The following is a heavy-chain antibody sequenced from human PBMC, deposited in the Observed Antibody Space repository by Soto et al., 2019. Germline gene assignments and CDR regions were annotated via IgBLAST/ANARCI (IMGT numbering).Heavy chain of an antibody. CDR1: GFTVSSNY. CDR3: ARGGSYYYYGMDV. V-gene: IGHV3-66*01. CDR2: IYSGGST. Sequence: GGSLRLSCAASGFTVSSNYMSWVRQAPGKGLEWVSVIYSGGSTYYAVSVKVRFTISRHNSKNTLYLQMNSLRAEDTAVYYCARGGSYYYYGMDVWGQGTPVTVSS. J-gene: IGHJ6*02. D-gene: IGHD3-16*01.